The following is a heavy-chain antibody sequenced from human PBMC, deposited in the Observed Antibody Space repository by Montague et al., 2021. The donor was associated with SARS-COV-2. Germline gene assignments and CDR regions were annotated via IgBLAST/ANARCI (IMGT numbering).Heavy chain of an antibody. J-gene: IGHJ6*02. CDR3: AKDQGDCSSSRCFRGWTYYYYGMDV. V-gene: IGHV3-30*18. D-gene: IGHD2-2*01. CDR1: GFTFSSYG. Sequence: SLRLSCAASGFTFSSYGIHWVRQAPGKGLEWVAVISYDGSNKHYADSVKGRFTISRDNSKNTLYLQMNNLRAEDTAVYYCAKDQGDCSSSRCFRGWTYYYYGMDVWGQGTTVTVSS. CDR2: ISYDGSNK.